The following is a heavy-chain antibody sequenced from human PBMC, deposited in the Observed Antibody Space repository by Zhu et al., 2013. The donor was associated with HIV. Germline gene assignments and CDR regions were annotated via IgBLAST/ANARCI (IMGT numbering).Heavy chain of an antibody. CDR1: GDSFMTYG. CDR3: SRDGSEGDHYERFGHYYYYAMDV. D-gene: IGHD3-10*01. CDR2: IIPMLGKP. V-gene: IGHV1-69*01. Sequence: QGQLVQSGAEVKKPGSSVKVSCKASGDSFMTYGISWTRLAPGQGLEWLGGIIPMLGKPRYAQKFQGRVTITADESTSTVHMEVTSLRPDDTAVYYCSRDGSEGDHYERFGHYYYYAMDVWGQGTTVTVSS. J-gene: IGHJ6*02.